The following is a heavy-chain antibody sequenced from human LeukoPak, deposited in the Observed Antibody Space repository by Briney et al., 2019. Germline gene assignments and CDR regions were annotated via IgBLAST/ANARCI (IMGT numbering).Heavy chain of an antibody. J-gene: IGHJ5*02. CDR1: GDSFSSVSYY. CDR3: ARGGLLNWFDP. D-gene: IGHD1-26*01. Sequence: PSETLSLTCTVSGDSFSSVSYYWSWIRQPAGKGLDWIGRIYATGSTSYNPSLKSRVTMSVDTSRNQFSLKLSSVTAADTAVYYCARGGLLNWFDPWGQGTLVTVSS. CDR2: IYATGST. V-gene: IGHV4-61*02.